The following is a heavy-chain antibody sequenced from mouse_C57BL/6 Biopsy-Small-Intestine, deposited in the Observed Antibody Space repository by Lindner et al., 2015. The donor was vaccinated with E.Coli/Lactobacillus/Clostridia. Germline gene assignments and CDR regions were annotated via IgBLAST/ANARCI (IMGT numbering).Heavy chain of an antibody. CDR2: IYPGDGDT. CDR1: GYAFSNFW. Sequence: VQLQESGPELVKPGASVKISCKASGYAFSNFWMNWVKQRPGEGLEWIGRIYPGDGDTNYNGKFKGKATLTADKSSSTAYMQLSSLTSEDSAVYFCARGSSSWFAYWGQGTLVTVSA. J-gene: IGHJ3*01. V-gene: IGHV1-82*01. CDR3: ARGSSSWFAY. D-gene: IGHD1-1*01.